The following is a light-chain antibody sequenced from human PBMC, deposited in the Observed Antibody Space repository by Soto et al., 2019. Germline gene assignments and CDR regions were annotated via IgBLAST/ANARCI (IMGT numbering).Light chain of an antibody. J-gene: IGLJ1*01. CDR3: AAWDDSLNGYV. Sequence: QSVLTQPPSASGTPGQRVTISCSGSSSNIGSNTGNWYQQLPGTAPKLLIYSNNQRPSGVPDRFSGSKSGTSASLAISGLQSEDEVDYYCAAWDDSLNGYVFGTGTKLTVL. V-gene: IGLV1-44*01. CDR1: SSNIGSNT. CDR2: SNN.